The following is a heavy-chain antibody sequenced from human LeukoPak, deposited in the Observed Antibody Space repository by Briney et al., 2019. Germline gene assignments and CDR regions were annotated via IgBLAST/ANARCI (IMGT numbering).Heavy chain of an antibody. D-gene: IGHD2-21*01. V-gene: IGHV3-23*01. J-gene: IGHJ3*02. CDR1: GFALTSYA. Sequence: GGSLRRSCAASGFALTSYAMSWVRQAPGQGLEWVSSISISGVSTYYADSVKGRFTVSRDNYCAKDKTRIVVVVPGSRMKSDALDIWGQGTMVTVSS. CDR2: ISISGVST. CDR3: LDI.